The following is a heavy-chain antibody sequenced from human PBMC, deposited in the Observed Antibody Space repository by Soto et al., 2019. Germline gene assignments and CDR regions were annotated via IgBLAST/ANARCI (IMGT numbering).Heavy chain of an antibody. D-gene: IGHD3-9*01. CDR3: ARELAFSMLEILTGYYGGPVHDAFDI. Sequence: GGSLRLSCSAGGFTFSSYSMNWVRQAPGKGLEGVSSISRSSSYIYYADSVRGRFTISRDNAKNSLYLQMNSLRAEDTAVYYCARELAFSMLEILTGYYGGPVHDAFDIWGQGTMVTVS. V-gene: IGHV3-21*01. J-gene: IGHJ3*02. CDR2: ISRSSSYI. CDR1: GFTFSSYS.